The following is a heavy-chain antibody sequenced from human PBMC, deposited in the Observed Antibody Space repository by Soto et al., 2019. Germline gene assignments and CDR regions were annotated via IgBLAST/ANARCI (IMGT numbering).Heavy chain of an antibody. J-gene: IGHJ4*02. V-gene: IGHV3-23*01. Sequence: GGSLRLSCAASGFTFSSYAMSWVRQAPGKGLEWVSAISGSGGSTYYADSVKGRFTIARDKSKNTLYLQMNSLRAEDTAVYYCAKVPPNQLGYSSGWYDYWGQGTLVTVSS. CDR3: AKVPPNQLGYSSGWYDY. CDR2: ISGSGGST. D-gene: IGHD6-19*01. CDR1: GFTFSSYA.